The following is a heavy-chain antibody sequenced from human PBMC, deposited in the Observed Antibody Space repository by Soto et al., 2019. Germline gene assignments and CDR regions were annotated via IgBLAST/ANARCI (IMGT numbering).Heavy chain of an antibody. V-gene: IGHV1-18*01. Sequence: QVQLVQSGAEVKKPGASVKVSCKASGYTFTSYGFSWVRQAPGQGLEWMGWISTYNGNTNYAQKLQGRVTMTTDTSTRTAYMELRSLRSDDTAVYYCARVVTYYDFLPGYRTPYYLDYWGQGALVTVS. J-gene: IGHJ4*02. CDR3: ARVVTYYDFLPGYRTPYYLDY. CDR1: GYTFTSYG. CDR2: ISTYNGNT. D-gene: IGHD3-9*01.